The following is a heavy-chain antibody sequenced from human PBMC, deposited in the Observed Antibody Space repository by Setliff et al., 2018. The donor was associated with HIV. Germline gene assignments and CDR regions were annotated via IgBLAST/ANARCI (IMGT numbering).Heavy chain of an antibody. V-gene: IGHV4-39*01. CDR1: GGSINGTSCY. Sequence: SETLSLTCTVSGGSINGTSCYWGWIRQPPGNGLEWIGSIYHTGSTYYKPSLKSRVTISADTSKNQFSLRLSSVAAGDTAVYYCARSIVPVASGYYYFEYWGQGTLVTVSS. D-gene: IGHD3-3*01. J-gene: IGHJ4*02. CDR3: ARSIVPVASGYYYFEY. CDR2: IYHTGST.